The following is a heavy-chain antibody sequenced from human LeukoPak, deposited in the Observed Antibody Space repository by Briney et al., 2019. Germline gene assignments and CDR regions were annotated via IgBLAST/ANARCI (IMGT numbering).Heavy chain of an antibody. CDR2: ISGSGGST. CDR1: GFTFSSNA. Sequence: GGSLGLSCAASGFTFSSNAMSWIRQAPGKGLEWVSAISGSGGSTYHADSVKGRFTISRDNSKNTLYLQMNSLRAEDTAIYYCAKDGFRVPPQGDYWGQGTLVTVSS. CDR3: AKDGFRVPPQGDY. D-gene: IGHD3-10*01. J-gene: IGHJ4*02. V-gene: IGHV3-23*01.